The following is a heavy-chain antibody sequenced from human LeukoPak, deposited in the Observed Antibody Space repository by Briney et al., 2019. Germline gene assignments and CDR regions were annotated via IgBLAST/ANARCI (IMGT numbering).Heavy chain of an antibody. D-gene: IGHD6-19*01. CDR2: ISYDGSNK. V-gene: IGHV3-30*19. J-gene: IGHJ6*02. Sequence: PGGSLRLSCAASGFTFSSYGMHWVRQAPGKGLEWVAVISYDGSNKYYADSVKGRFTISRDNSKNTLYLQMNSLRAEDTAVYYCARGRYSSGWYPNYYYYYGMDVWGQGTTVTVSS. CDR3: ARGRYSSGWYPNYYYYYGMDV. CDR1: GFTFSSYG.